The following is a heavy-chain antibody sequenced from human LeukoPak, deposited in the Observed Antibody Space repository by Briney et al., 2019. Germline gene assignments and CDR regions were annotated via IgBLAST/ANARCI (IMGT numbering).Heavy chain of an antibody. D-gene: IGHD3-22*01. J-gene: IGHJ4*02. CDR2: IDTNTGNP. CDR1: GGTFSSYA. V-gene: IGHV7-4-1*02. CDR3: ARGYDTTGYFSY. Sequence: ASVKVSCKASGGTFSSYAISWVRQAPGQGLEWMGWIDTNTGNPTYAQGFIGRFVFSLDTSVTTAYLQISSLKAEDTAVYYCARGYDTTGYFSYWGQGTLVAVSS.